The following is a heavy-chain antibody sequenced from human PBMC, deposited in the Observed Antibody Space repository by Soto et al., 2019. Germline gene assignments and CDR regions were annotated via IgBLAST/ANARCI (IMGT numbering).Heavy chain of an antibody. J-gene: IGHJ4*02. CDR3: ARDRDDFWSGYRPPVYFGY. CDR2: IYTSGCT. V-gene: IGHV4-4*07. Sequence: SETLSLTCTVSGGSISSYYWSWIRQPAGKGLEWIGRIYTSGCTNYNPSLKSRVTMSVDTSKNQFSLKLSSVTAADTAVYYCARDRDDFWSGYRPPVYFGYWGQGTLVTVSS. D-gene: IGHD3-3*01. CDR1: GGSISSYY.